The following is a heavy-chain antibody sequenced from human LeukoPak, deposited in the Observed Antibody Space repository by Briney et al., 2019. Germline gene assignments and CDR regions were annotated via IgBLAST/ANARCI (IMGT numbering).Heavy chain of an antibody. V-gene: IGHV4-39*01. CDR2: IYYSGST. CDR3: ATQTIAGQHPAAGTRYYGMDV. J-gene: IGHJ6*02. Sequence: SETLSLTCTVSGGSVSSGSYYWSWIRQPPGKGLEWIGNIYYSGSTYYNPSLKSRVTISVDTSKNQFSLKLSSVTAADTAVYYCATQTIAGQHPAAGTRYYGMDVWGQGTTVTVSS. D-gene: IGHD6-13*01. CDR1: GGSVSSGSYY.